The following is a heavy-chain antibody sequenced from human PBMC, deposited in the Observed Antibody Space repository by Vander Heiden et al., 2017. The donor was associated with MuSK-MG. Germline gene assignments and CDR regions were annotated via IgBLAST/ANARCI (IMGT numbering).Heavy chain of an antibody. CDR1: GFTFSSYA. Sequence: EVQLLDSGGGLVQPGGSLRLSCAASGFTFSSYAMSWVRQAPGKGLEWVSAISGSGESTDDTDSVKGRFTISRDNSKNTLYLKMTRLRAEDTAVYDGAKGEKGHFDYWGHGTMVTVYS. V-gene: IGHV3-23*01. CDR2: ISGSGEST. D-gene: IGHD1-26*01. CDR3: AKGEKGHFDY. J-gene: IGHJ4*01.